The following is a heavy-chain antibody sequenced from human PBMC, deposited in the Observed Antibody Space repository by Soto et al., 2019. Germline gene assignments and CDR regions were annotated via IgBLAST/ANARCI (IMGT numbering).Heavy chain of an antibody. D-gene: IGHD4-17*01. CDR1: GFSFGT. CDR3: ATVNTSPRAIYYYYMDV. J-gene: IGHJ6*03. Sequence: EVQLVESGGGLVQPGGSLRLSCAASGFSFGTNWVRQAPGKGLEWVSYIASTSSTIYYADSVKGRFTISRDNAKNAVFLKLHSLRAEDTAVYYCATVNTSPRAIYYYYMDVWGTGTTVTVSS. V-gene: IGHV3-48*04. CDR2: IASTSSTI.